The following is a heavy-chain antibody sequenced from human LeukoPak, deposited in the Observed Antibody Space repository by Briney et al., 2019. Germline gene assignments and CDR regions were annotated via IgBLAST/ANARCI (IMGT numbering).Heavy chain of an antibody. CDR2: ISSNGGST. CDR3: ARVYSGYSYGYLDY. Sequence: PGGSLRLSCAASGFTFSSYAMHWVRQAPGKGLEYVSAISSNGGSTYYANSVKGRFTISRDNSKNTLYLQMGSLRAEDMAVYYCARVYSGYSYGYLDYWGQGTLVTVSS. CDR1: GFTFSSYA. J-gene: IGHJ4*02. V-gene: IGHV3-64*01. D-gene: IGHD5-18*01.